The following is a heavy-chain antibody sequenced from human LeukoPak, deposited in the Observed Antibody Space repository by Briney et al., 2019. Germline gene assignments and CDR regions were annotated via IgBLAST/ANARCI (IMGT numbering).Heavy chain of an antibody. D-gene: IGHD5-24*01. CDR2: IWYDGSNK. J-gene: IGHJ5*02. CDR1: GFTFSSYG. V-gene: IGHV3-33*06. Sequence: PGRSLRLSCAASGFTFSSYGTHWVRQAPGKGLEWVAVIWYDGSNKYYADSVKGRFTISRDNSKNTLYLQMNSLRAEDTAVYYCAKRSRDGYNFHWFDPWGQGTLVTVSS. CDR3: AKRSRDGYNFHWFDP.